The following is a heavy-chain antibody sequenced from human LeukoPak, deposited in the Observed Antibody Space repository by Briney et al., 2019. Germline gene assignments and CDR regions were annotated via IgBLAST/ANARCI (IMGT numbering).Heavy chain of an antibody. Sequence: ASVKVSCKASGYTFXAXYXXXXRXXXXXXXXXXGWIDPKSGGTKIAQKFQGRVTMTRDTSMSTVYMELYSLTSDDTAVYSCARDPATSYYLDSWGQGILVTVSS. J-gene: IGHJ4*02. CDR2: IDPKSGGT. V-gene: IGHV1-2*02. CDR3: ARDPATSYYLDS. CDR1: GYTFXAXY.